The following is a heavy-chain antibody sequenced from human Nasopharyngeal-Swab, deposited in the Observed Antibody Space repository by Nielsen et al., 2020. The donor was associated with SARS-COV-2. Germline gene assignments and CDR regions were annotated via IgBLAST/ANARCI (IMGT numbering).Heavy chain of an antibody. V-gene: IGHV1-69*04. CDR1: GGTFSSYA. CDR2: IIPILGIA. Sequence: SVKVSCKASGGTFSSYAISWVRQAPAQGLEWMGRIIPILGIANYAKKFQGRVTITADKSTSTAYMELSSLRSEDTAVYYCARGLLVGATPGVYCYYGMDVWGQGTTVTVSS. J-gene: IGHJ6*02. D-gene: IGHD1-26*01. CDR3: ARGLLVGATPGVYCYYGMDV.